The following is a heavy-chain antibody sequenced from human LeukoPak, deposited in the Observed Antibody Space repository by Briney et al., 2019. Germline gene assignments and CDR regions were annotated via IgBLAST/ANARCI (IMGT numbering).Heavy chain of an antibody. CDR3: ARGPDCSGGSCYPYWFDP. D-gene: IGHD2-15*01. V-gene: IGHV4-34*01. CDR2: INHSGST. J-gene: IGHJ5*02. CDR1: GGSFSGYY. Sequence: SEALSLTCAVYGGSFSGYYWSWIRQPPGKGLEWIGEINHSGSTNYNPSLKSRVTISVDTSKNQFSLKLSSVTAADTAVYYCARGPDCSGGSCYPYWFDPWGQGTLVTVSS.